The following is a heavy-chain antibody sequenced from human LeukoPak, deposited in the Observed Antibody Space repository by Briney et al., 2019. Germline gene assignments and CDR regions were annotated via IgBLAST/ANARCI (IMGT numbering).Heavy chain of an antibody. CDR3: AKGGSSGDHAFDH. Sequence: GGSLRLSCAASGFTFSDYGMNWVRQAPGKGLEWVTFIGYDRVSNFYADSVKGRFTISRDNSKYTLYLQMNSLRPEDTAVYYCAKGGSSGDHAFDHWGQGTLVTVSS. CDR1: GFTFSDYG. V-gene: IGHV3-30*02. J-gene: IGHJ4*02. CDR2: IGYDRVSN. D-gene: IGHD2-21*02.